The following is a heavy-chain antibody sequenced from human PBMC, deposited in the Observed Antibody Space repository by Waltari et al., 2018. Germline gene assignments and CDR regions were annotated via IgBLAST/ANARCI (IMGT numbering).Heavy chain of an antibody. V-gene: IGHV3-7*01. Sequence: EVQLVESGGGLVQPGGSLRLSCAASGFTFSSYWMSWVRQAPGKGLEWVANIKQDGSEKYYVDSVKGRFTISRDNAKNSLYLQMNSLRAEDTAVYYCARLLWFGELAPFDYWGQGTLVTVSS. CDR1: GFTFSSYW. CDR3: ARLLWFGELAPFDY. D-gene: IGHD3-10*01. CDR2: IKQDGSEK. J-gene: IGHJ4*02.